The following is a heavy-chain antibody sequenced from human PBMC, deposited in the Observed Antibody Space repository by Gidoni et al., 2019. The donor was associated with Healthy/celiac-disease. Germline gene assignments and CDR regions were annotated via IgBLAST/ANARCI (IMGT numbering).Heavy chain of an antibody. D-gene: IGHD2-2*02. CDR3: ARDYCSSTSCYNFKVY. V-gene: IGHV3-53*01. CDR2: IYSGGST. Sequence: EVQLVESGGGLIQPGGSLRLSCAASGFTVSSNYMSWVRQAPGKGLEWVSVIYSGGSTYYADSVKGRFTISRDNSKNTLYLQMNSLRAEDTAVYYCARDYCSSTSCYNFKVYWGQGTLVTVSS. J-gene: IGHJ4*02. CDR1: GFTVSSNY.